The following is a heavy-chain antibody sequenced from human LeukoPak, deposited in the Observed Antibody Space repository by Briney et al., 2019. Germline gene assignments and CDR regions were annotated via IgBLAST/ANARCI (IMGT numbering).Heavy chain of an antibody. CDR2: TSSSSSTI. V-gene: IGHV3-48*01. J-gene: IGHJ4*02. CDR1: GFTFSTYS. CDR3: ARGSTYYDSSGQVPFDY. D-gene: IGHD3-22*01. Sequence: GGSLRLSCAASGFTFSTYSMNWVRQAPGKGLEWVSYTSSSSSTIYYADSVKGRFTISRDNAKNSLYLQMNSLRAEDTAVYYCARGSTYYDSSGQVPFDYWGQGTLVTVSS.